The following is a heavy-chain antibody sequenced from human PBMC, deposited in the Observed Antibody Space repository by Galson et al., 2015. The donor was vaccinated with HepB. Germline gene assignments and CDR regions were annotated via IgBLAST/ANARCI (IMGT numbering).Heavy chain of an antibody. CDR1: GFTFSSYG. CDR3: AKYGRLDTSSIWDY. D-gene: IGHD5-18*01. J-gene: IGHJ4*02. CDR2: ILGSGDVT. V-gene: IGHV3-23*01. Sequence: LRLSCAASGFTFSSYGMSWVRQAPGKGLEWVSGILGSGDVTYYADSVKGRFTVSRDNSRNTLYLQMNSLRAEDSAVYHCAKYGRLDTSSIWDYWGQGTLVTVSS.